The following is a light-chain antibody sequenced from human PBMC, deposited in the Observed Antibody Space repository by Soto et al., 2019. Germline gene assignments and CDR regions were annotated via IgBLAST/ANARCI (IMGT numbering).Light chain of an antibody. CDR1: QSLSSY. Sequence: EIVLTQSPATPSLSPGERATLSCRASQSLSSYLAWYQQKPGQAPRLLIYDASNRATGIPARFSGGGSATYFTLTISSLETDDFEVYYWEQRTSWLTFGGGTKVEIK. CDR3: EQRTSWLT. CDR2: DAS. J-gene: IGKJ4*01. V-gene: IGKV3-11*01.